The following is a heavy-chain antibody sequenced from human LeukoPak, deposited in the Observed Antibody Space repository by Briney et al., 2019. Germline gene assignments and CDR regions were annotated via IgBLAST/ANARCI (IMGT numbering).Heavy chain of an antibody. D-gene: IGHD6-13*01. CDR3: ARFSVAAAGTGWFDP. J-gene: IGHJ5*02. CDR2: IYYSGST. V-gene: IGHV4-59*01. Sequence: ASETLSPTCTVSGVSISSYYWSWIRQPPGKGLELIGYIYYSGSTNYNPSLKSRVTISIDTSKTQLSLKLSSVTAADTAVYYCARFSVAAAGTGWFDPWGQGTLVTVSA. CDR1: GVSISSYY.